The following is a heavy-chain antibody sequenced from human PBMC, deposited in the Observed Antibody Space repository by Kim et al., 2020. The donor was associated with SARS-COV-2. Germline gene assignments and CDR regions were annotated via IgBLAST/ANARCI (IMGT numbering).Heavy chain of an antibody. CDR3: ARAGYCSGGSCLDY. Sequence: DSVKGRFTISRDNSKNTLYLQMNSLRAEDTAVYYCARAGYCSGGSCLDYWGQGTLVTVSS. V-gene: IGHV3-30*07. D-gene: IGHD2-15*01. J-gene: IGHJ4*02.